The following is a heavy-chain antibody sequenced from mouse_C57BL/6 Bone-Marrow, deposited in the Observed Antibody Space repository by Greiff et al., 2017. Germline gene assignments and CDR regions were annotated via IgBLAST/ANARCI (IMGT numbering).Heavy chain of an antibody. CDR3: TIYYYGSSYGYFDV. CDR2: IDPETGGT. J-gene: IGHJ1*03. CDR1: GYTFTDYE. D-gene: IGHD1-1*01. Sequence: QVQLQQSGAELVRPGASVTLSCKASGYTFTDYEMHWVKQTPVHGLEWIGAIDPETGGTAYNQKFKGKAILTADKSSSTAYMGLRSLTSEDSAVYYCTIYYYGSSYGYFDVWGTGTTVTVSS. V-gene: IGHV1-15*01.